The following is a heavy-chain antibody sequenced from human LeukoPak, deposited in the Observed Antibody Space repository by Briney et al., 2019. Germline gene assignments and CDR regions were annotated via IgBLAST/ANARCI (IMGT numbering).Heavy chain of an antibody. CDR1: GYTFTTYY. CDR3: ARAGTTGTSPEYYYYMDV. Sequence: ASVKVSCKVSGYTFTTYYVHWVRQAPGQGLEWMGIINPSGGSTTYAQKFRGRVTMTTDTSTSTAYMELRSLRSDDTAVYYCARAGTTGTSPEYYYYMDVWGKGTTVTISS. V-gene: IGHV1-46*01. D-gene: IGHD1-1*01. J-gene: IGHJ6*03. CDR2: INPSGGST.